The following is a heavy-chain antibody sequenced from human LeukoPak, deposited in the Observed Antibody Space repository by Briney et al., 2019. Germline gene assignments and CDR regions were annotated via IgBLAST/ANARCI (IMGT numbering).Heavy chain of an antibody. CDR2: ISNDGTTT. Sequence: PGGSLRLSCAASGFTFSTYWMHWVRQAPGEGLVWVSRISNDGTTTTYADSVKGRFTISRDNAKNTLYLQMNSLRAEDTAVYYCASTPRGGIDYWGQGTLVTVSS. V-gene: IGHV3-74*01. D-gene: IGHD3-16*01. CDR3: ASTPRGGIDY. CDR1: GFTFSTYW. J-gene: IGHJ4*02.